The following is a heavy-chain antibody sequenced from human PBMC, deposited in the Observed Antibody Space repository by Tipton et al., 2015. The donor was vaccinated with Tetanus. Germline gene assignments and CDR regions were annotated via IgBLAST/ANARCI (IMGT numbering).Heavy chain of an antibody. J-gene: IGHJ4*02. CDR2: ISYDGSNK. CDR3: AKDKRWGYCTNGVCYAYYDY. CDR1: GFTFSSYG. Sequence: CAASGFTFSSYGMHWVRQAPGKGLEWVAVISYDGSNKYYADSVKGRFTISRDNSKNTLYLQRNSLRAEDTAVYYCAKDKRWGYCTNGVCYAYYDYWGQGTLVTVSS. D-gene: IGHD2-8*01. V-gene: IGHV3-30*18.